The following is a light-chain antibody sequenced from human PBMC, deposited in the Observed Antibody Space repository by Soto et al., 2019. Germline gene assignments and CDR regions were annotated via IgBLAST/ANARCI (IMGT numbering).Light chain of an antibody. Sequence: QSVLTQPPSASGTPGQRVTMSCSGSSSNIVSYSVSWYLHLPGTTPHLLIYSDNQRRSGVPDRFSGSKSGTSASLVIGGRQYEDEDDYYCASWDDSLNGPVFGGGTKVTVL. V-gene: IGLV1-44*01. CDR1: SSNIVSYS. J-gene: IGLJ3*02. CDR2: SDN. CDR3: ASWDDSLNGPV.